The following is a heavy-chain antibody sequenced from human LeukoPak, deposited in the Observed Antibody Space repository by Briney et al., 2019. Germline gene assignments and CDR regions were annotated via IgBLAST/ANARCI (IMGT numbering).Heavy chain of an antibody. D-gene: IGHD2-2*01. Sequence: GRSLRLSCAASGFTFSSYAMHWVRQAPGKGVEWVAVISYDGSNKYYADSVKGRFTISRDNTKITLYLQMNSLKAEATAVYYCARDRSPAALTGYYYYGMEVWGQGATVTVSS. V-gene: IGHV3-30*04. CDR1: GFTFSSYA. J-gene: IGHJ6*02. CDR3: ARDRSPAALTGYYYYGMEV. CDR2: ISYDGSNK.